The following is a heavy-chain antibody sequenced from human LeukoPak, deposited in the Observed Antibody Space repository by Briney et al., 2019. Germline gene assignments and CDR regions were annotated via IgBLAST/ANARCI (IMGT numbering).Heavy chain of an antibody. CDR3: AKDPEDIVVVVAAVYYYYYMDV. J-gene: IGHJ6*03. CDR2: ISGSGGST. Sequence: GGSLRLSCAASGFTFSSYAMSWVRQAPGKGLEWVSAISGSGGSTYYADSVKGRFTISRDNSKNTLYLQMNSLRAEDTAVYYCAKDPEDIVVVVAAVYYYYYMDVWGKGTTVTVSS. V-gene: IGHV3-23*01. CDR1: GFTFSSYA. D-gene: IGHD2-15*01.